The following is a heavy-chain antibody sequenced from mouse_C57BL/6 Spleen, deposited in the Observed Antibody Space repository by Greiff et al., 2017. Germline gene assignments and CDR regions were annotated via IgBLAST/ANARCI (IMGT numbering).Heavy chain of an antibody. CDR2: ISSGSSTI. J-gene: IGHJ3*01. Sequence: EVKVVESGGGLVKPGGSLKLSCAASGFTFSDYGMHWVRQAPEKGLEWVAYISSGSSTIYYADTVKGRFTISRDNAKNTLFLQMTSLRSEDTAMYYCARSGNLRPFAYWGQGTLVTVSA. D-gene: IGHD1-2*01. CDR1: GFTFSDYG. CDR3: ARSGNLRPFAY. V-gene: IGHV5-17*01.